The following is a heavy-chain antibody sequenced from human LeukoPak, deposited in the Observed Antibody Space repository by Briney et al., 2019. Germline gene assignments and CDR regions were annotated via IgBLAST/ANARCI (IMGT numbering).Heavy chain of an antibody. V-gene: IGHV3-11*04. CDR3: ARVSLNLDHDYGDLDY. CDR2: ISSSGSTI. Sequence: GGSLRLSCAASGFTFSDYYMSWIRQAPGKGLEWVSYISSSGSTIYYADSVKGRFTISRDNAKNSLYLQMNSLRAEDTAVYYCARVSLNLDHDYGDLDYWGQGTLVTVSS. CDR1: GFTFSDYY. D-gene: IGHD4-17*01. J-gene: IGHJ4*02.